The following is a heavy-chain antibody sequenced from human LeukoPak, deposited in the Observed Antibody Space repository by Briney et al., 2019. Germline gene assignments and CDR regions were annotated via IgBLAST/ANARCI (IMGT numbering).Heavy chain of an antibody. CDR3: ARGFGTAMVSCDY. CDR1: GGTFSNYA. J-gene: IGHJ4*02. Sequence: ASVKVSCKASGGTFSNYAITWVRQAPGQGLEWMGGIIPIFGTANYAQKFQGRVTITADESASTAYMELSSLRSEDTAVYYCARGFGTAMVSCDYWGQGTLVPVSS. CDR2: IIPIFGTA. D-gene: IGHD5-18*01. V-gene: IGHV1-69*13.